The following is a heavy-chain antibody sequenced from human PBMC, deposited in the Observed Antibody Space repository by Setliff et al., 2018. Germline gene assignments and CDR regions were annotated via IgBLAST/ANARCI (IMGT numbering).Heavy chain of an antibody. CDR1: GFTFSSYW. J-gene: IGHJ6*03. CDR3: ARVIYFYYMDV. CDR2: IKQDGSEK. V-gene: IGHV3-7*01. Sequence: GGSLRLSCAASGFTFSSYWMSWVRQAPGKGLEWVANIKQDGSEKYYVDSVKGRFTISRDNAKNSLYLQMNGLRAEDTAVYYCARVIYFYYMDVWGKGTTVTVSS.